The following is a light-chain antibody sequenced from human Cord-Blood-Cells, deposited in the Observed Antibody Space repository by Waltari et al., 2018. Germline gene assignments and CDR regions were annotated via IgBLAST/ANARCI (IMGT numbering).Light chain of an antibody. V-gene: IGKV1-5*01. CDR3: QQYNSYSYT. CDR1: QSISSW. J-gene: IGKJ2*01. CDR2: DAS. Sequence: DIQMTQSPSSLYASVGDRVTSTCRASQSISSWLAWYQQKPGKAPKLLIYDASSLESGVPSRFSGSGSGTEFTLTISSLQPDDFATYYCQQYNSYSYTFGQGTKLEIK.